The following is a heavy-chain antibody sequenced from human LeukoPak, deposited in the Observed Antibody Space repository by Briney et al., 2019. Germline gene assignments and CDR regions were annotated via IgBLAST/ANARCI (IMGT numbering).Heavy chain of an antibody. CDR3: AKEGFYCSGGSCYPDY. D-gene: IGHD2-15*01. CDR2: ISGSGGST. J-gene: IGHJ4*02. Sequence: XKGLXWVSAISGSGGSTYYADSVKGRFTISRDNSKNTLYLQMNSLRAEDTAVYYCAKEGFYCSGGSCYPDYWGQGTLVTVSS. V-gene: IGHV3-23*01.